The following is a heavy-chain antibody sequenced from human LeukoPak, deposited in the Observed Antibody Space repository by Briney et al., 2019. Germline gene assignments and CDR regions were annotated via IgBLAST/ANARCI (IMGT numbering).Heavy chain of an antibody. CDR2: IMPIFGTA. CDR3: ASAHAHDFWSGYYFDY. Sequence: GASVKVSCKASGGTFSSYVISWVRQAPGQGLEWMGRIMPIFGTANYAQKFQGRVTITTDESTSTAYMELSSPRSEDTAVYYCASAHAHDFWSGYYFDYWGQGTLVTVSS. J-gene: IGHJ4*02. V-gene: IGHV1-69*05. CDR1: GGTFSSYV. D-gene: IGHD3-3*01.